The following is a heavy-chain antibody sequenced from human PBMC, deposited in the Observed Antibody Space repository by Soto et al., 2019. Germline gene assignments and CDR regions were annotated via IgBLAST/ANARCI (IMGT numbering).Heavy chain of an antibody. V-gene: IGHV1-18*01. CDR1: GYTFTSHG. Sequence: QVLLVQSGAEVKKPGASVKVSCKASGYTFTSHGISWVRQAPGQGGEWMGWISAYNGDTNYAQKLQGRVTLTTDTSTPNDNMEVRRLKSADSTVYYCASMARGSDTSNDHSMDESGNGTTVPVST. J-gene: IGHJ6*04. D-gene: IGHD3-10*01. CDR3: ASMARGSDTSNDHSMDE. CDR2: ISAYNGDT.